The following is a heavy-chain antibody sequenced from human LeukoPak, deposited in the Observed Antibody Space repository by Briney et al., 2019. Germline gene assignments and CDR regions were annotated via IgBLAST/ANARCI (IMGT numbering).Heavy chain of an antibody. CDR1: GGSIRKDF. J-gene: IGHJ3*02. CDR3: ARASDTSGRYSGGHI. D-gene: IGHD6-19*01. V-gene: IGHV4-59*01. CDR2: VHSSAST. Sequence: SGTLSLTCTVSGGSIRKDFWVGVRRTPGKGVERVGYVHSSASTKYSPSLNTRVTISVDTSKNQFSLKMNSVTAADTAVYYCARASDTSGRYSGGHIWGQGTMVTVSS.